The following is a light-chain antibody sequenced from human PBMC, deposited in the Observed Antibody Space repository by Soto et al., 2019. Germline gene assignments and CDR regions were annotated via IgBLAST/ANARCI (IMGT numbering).Light chain of an antibody. CDR1: QSVSSSY. CDR3: QQYNNLSSWA. CDR2: GAS. Sequence: EIVFTQSPCTLSLSPFERSTLSCRASQSVSSSYLAWYQQKPGQAPRLLIYGASTRTTGIPARFSGSGSGTDFTLTISSLQSEDFAVYYCQQYNNLSSWAFGQGTKVDIK. V-gene: IGKV3-15*01. J-gene: IGKJ1*01.